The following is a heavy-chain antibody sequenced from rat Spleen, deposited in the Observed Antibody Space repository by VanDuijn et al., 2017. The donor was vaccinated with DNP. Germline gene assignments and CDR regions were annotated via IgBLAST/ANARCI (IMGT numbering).Heavy chain of an antibody. CDR1: GFTFSDYY. D-gene: IGHD1-11*01. CDR2: IFSGGSRT. Sequence: EVQLVESGGGVVQPGRSLKLSCAASGFTFSDYYMACVRQAPTKGLEWVATIFSGGSRTYYRDSVKGRFTISRDNAKSTLYLQMDSLRSEDTATYYCAKLDGGYYFDYWGQGVMVTVSS. CDR3: AKLDGGYYFDY. J-gene: IGHJ2*01. V-gene: IGHV5-7*01.